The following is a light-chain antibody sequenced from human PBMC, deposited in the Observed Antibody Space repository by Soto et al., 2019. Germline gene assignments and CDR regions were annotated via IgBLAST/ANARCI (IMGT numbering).Light chain of an antibody. J-gene: IGKJ5*01. Sequence: DIQMTQSPATLSASVGDRVTITCRASQSISRWLTWYKQKQGKAPKXXIYEASSLESGVPSRFRGSGSGTDFTLTISGLKPDDFETYYCQQFNSYPITFGQGTRLEI. CDR2: EAS. V-gene: IGKV1-5*01. CDR1: QSISRW. CDR3: QQFNSYPIT.